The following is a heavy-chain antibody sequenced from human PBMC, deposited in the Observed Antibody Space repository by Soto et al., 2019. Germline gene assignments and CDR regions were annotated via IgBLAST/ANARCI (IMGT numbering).Heavy chain of an antibody. CDR1: GFTFGDYA. V-gene: IGHV3-49*03. CDR3: TRRGTIAAVDY. Sequence: EVQLVESGGGLVQPGQSLRLSCTASGFTFGDYAMSWFRQAPGKGLEWVGFIRSKGYGGTTDYAASVKGRFTISRDDSKSIAYLQIDSLKTEDTAVYYCTRRGTIAAVDYWGQGSLVTVSS. J-gene: IGHJ4*02. D-gene: IGHD6-13*01. CDR2: IRSKGYGGTT.